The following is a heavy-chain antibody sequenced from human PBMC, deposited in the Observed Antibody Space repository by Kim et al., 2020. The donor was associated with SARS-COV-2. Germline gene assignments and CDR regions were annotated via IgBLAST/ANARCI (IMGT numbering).Heavy chain of an antibody. Sequence: SETLSLTCTVSGGSISSGGYYWSWIRQYPGKGLEWIGYIYYSGSTYYNSSLKSRVTISVDTSKNQFSLKLSSVTAADTAVYYCARVEGITIFGVVIIGAFDIWGQGTMVTVSS. CDR1: GGSISSGGYY. CDR2: IYYSGST. J-gene: IGHJ3*02. D-gene: IGHD3-3*01. CDR3: ARVEGITIFGVVIIGAFDI. V-gene: IGHV4-31*03.